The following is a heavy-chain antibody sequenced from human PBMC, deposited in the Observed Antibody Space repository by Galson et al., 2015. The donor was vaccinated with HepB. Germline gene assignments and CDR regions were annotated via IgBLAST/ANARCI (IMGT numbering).Heavy chain of an antibody. J-gene: IGHJ3*02. CDR1: GLTFSNFG. CDR2: ISSSGSTI. D-gene: IGHD3-3*01. CDR3: ARDLRHLRFLEWQGLAFDI. Sequence: SLRLSCAASGLTFSNFGMHWVRQAPGKGLEWVSYISSSGSTIYYADSVKGRFTISRDNAKNSLYLQMNSLRAEDTAVYYCARDLRHLRFLEWQGLAFDIWGQGTMVTVSS. V-gene: IGHV3-48*04.